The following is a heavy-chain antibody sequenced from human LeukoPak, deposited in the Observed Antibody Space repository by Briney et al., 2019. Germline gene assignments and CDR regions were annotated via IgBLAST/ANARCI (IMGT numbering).Heavy chain of an antibody. V-gene: IGHV1-18*01. Sequence: ASVKLSFKSSGSTFTSYGISLVRHRPAQGLEWMGWTSAYNGNTNYAQKLQGRVTMTTDTSTSTAYMELRSLRSDDTAVYYCARTRQYSSSWYCWFDPWGQGTLVTVSS. D-gene: IGHD6-13*01. J-gene: IGHJ5*02. CDR2: TSAYNGNT. CDR1: GSTFTSYG. CDR3: ARTRQYSSSWYCWFDP.